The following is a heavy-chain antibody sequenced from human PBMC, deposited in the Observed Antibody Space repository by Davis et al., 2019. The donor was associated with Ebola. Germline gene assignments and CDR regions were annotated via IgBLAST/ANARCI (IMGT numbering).Heavy chain of an antibody. J-gene: IGHJ6*02. V-gene: IGHV4-34*01. Sequence: PSETLSLTCAVYGGSFSGYYWSWIRQPPGKGLEWIGEINHSGSTNYNPSLKSRVTISVDTSKNQFSLKLSSVTAADTAVYYCARADLTRGSGYEYYYYYGMDVWGQGTTVTVSS. CDR1: GGSFSGYY. D-gene: IGHD5-12*01. CDR3: ARADLTRGSGYEYYYYYGMDV. CDR2: INHSGST.